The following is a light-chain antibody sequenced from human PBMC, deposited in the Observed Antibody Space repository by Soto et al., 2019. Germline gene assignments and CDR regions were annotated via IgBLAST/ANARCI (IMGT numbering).Light chain of an antibody. CDR2: SNN. V-gene: IGLV1-44*01. Sequence: QSVLTQPPSASGTPGQRVTISCSGSISNIGSNTVNWYQQLPGTAPKLLIYSNNQRPSGIPDRFSGSKSGTSASLAICGLQSEDEADYYCAAWDDSLNGVVFGGGTKLTVL. J-gene: IGLJ2*01. CDR3: AAWDDSLNGVV. CDR1: ISNIGSNT.